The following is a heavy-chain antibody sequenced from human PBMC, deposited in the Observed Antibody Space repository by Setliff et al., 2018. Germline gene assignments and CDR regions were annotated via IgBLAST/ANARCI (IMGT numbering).Heavy chain of an antibody. D-gene: IGHD3-10*01. CDR1: GFTYNNCW. Sequence: GESLRLSCGASGFTYNNCWVSWVRQAPGKGLEWLASINPDGSEKYYVDSVKGRFIISRDNAKNSLSLQMNSLRNEDTAVYYCFGAGTCSYWGQGTLVTVSS. J-gene: IGHJ4*02. CDR3: FGAGTCSY. V-gene: IGHV3-7*01. CDR2: INPDGSEK.